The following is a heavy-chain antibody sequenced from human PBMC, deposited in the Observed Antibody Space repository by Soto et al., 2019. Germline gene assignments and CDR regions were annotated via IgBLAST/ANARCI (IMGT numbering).Heavy chain of an antibody. D-gene: IGHD6-13*01. Sequence: QVQLVESGGGVVQPGRSLRLSCAASGFTFSSYGMHWVRQAPGKGLECVAVISYDGSNKYYADSVKGRFTISRDNSKNTLYLQMNSLRAEDTAVYYCAKSLQHSSSWYWGWFDPWGQGTLVTVSS. CDR2: ISYDGSNK. CDR1: GFTFSSYG. CDR3: AKSLQHSSSWYWGWFDP. V-gene: IGHV3-30*18. J-gene: IGHJ5*02.